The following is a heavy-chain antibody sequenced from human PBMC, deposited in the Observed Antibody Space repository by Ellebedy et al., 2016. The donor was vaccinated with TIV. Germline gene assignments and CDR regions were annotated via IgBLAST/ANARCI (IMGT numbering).Heavy chain of an antibody. Sequence: GGSLRLSCTASGFLFSSYAMNWVRQAPGKGLEWVAVIWYDGSNKYYADSVKGRFTISRDNSKNTLYLQMNSLRAEDTAVYHCAKDPNGDYVGAFDTWGQGTMVTVSS. CDR1: GFLFSSYA. CDR3: AKDPNGDYVGAFDT. J-gene: IGHJ3*02. V-gene: IGHV3-33*06. D-gene: IGHD4-17*01. CDR2: IWYDGSNK.